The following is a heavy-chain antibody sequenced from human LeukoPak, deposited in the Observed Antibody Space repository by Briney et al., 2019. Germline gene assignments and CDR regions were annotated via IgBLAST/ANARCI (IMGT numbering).Heavy chain of an antibody. CDR3: ARRRYYYYYMDV. Sequence: ASVKVSCKASGYTFTSYGISWVRQATGQGLEWMGWMNPNSGNTGYAQKFQGRVTITRNTSISTAYMELSSLRSEDTAVYYCARRRYYYYYMDVWGKGTTVTVSS. CDR1: GYTFTSYG. V-gene: IGHV1-8*03. CDR2: MNPNSGNT. J-gene: IGHJ6*03.